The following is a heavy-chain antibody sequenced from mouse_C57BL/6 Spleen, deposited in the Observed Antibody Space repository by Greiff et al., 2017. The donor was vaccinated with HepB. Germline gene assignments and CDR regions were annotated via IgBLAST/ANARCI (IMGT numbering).Heavy chain of an antibody. CDR1: GYSFTGYY. J-gene: IGHJ4*01. CDR2: INPSTGGT. CDR3: ARYDYEGAMDY. V-gene: IGHV1-42*01. Sequence: EVQGVESGPELVKPGASVKISCKASGYSFTGYYMNWVKQSPEKSLEWIGEINPSTGGTTYNQKFKAKATLTVDKSSSTAYMQLKSLTSEDSAVYYCARYDYEGAMDYWGQGTSVTVSS. D-gene: IGHD2-4*01.